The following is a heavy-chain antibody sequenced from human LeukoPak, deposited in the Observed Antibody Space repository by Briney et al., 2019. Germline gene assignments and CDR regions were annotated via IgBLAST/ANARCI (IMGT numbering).Heavy chain of an antibody. V-gene: IGHV4-38-2*01. D-gene: IGHD3-10*01. Sequence: PSETLSLTCAVSGYSISSGYYWGWIRKPPGKGLEWIGSIYHSGSTYYNPSLKSRVTISVDTSKNQLSLKLSSVTAADTAVYYCARPYGSVSYYSWFDPWGQGTLVTVSS. CDR2: IYHSGST. CDR3: ARPYGSVSYYSWFDP. CDR1: GYSISSGYY. J-gene: IGHJ5*02.